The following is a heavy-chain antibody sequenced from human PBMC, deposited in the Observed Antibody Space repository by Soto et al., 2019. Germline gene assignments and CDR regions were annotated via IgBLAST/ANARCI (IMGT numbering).Heavy chain of an antibody. V-gene: IGHV3-66*01. J-gene: IGHJ6*02. CDR2: IYSGGST. D-gene: IGHD3-16*02. CDR1: GFTVSSNY. Sequence: GGSLRLSCAASGFTVSSNYMSWVRQAPGKGLEWVSVIYSGGSTYYADSVKGRFTISRDNSKNTLYLQMNSLRAEDTAVYYCARDRIMITFGGVIDLYYYYGMDVWGQGTTVTVSS. CDR3: ARDRIMITFGGVIDLYYYYGMDV.